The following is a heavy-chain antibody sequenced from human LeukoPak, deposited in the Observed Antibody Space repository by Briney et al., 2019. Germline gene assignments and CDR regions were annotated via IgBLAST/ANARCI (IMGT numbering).Heavy chain of an antibody. CDR1: GGSISGYY. CDR2: IYYSGST. D-gene: IGHD6-13*01. V-gene: IGHV4-59*08. CDR3: ARRPATGTTDYYFDY. J-gene: IGHJ4*02. Sequence: SETLSLTCTVSGGSISGYYWSWIRQPPGKGLEWIGYIYYSGSTNYNASLKSRLTISVDRPKNQFSLKLNSVTAADTAVYYCARRPATGTTDYYFDYWGQGTLVTVSS.